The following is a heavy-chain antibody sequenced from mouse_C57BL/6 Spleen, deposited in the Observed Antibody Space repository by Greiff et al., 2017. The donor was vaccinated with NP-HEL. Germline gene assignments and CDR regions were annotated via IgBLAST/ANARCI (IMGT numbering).Heavy chain of an antibody. J-gene: IGHJ4*01. V-gene: IGHV1-59*01. Sequence: QVQLKQPGAELVRPGTSVKLSCKASGYTFTSYWMHWVKQRPGQGLEWIGVIDPSDSYTNYNQKFKGKATLTVDTSSSTAYMQLSSLTSEDSAVYVCERWDDYDQDYYAMDDWGQGTSVTVSS. D-gene: IGHD2-4*01. CDR2: IDPSDSYT. CDR1: GYTFTSYW. CDR3: ERWDDYDQDYYAMDD.